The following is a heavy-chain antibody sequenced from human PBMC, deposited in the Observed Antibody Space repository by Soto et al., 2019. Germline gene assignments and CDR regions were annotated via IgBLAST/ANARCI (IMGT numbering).Heavy chain of an antibody. CDR2: ISGSGGST. Sequence: GSLRLCCAASGFTFSSYAMSWVRQAPGKGLEWVSAISGSGGSTYYADSVKGRFTISRDNSKNTLYLQMNSLRAEDTAVYYCAKGIGWNDGGDAFDIWGQGTMVTVSS. CDR1: GFTFSSYA. CDR3: AKGIGWNDGGDAFDI. D-gene: IGHD1-1*01. V-gene: IGHV3-23*01. J-gene: IGHJ3*02.